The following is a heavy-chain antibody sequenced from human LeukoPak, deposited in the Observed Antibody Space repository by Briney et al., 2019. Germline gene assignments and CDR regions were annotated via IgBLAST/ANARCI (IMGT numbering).Heavy chain of an antibody. V-gene: IGHV1-18*01. Sequence: ASVKVSCKASGYTFTSYGITWVRQAPGQGLEWMGWISTYNGNSNYAQKLQGRVTMTTDTSTSTAYMELRSLRSDDTAVYYCARERDLHVDTALVYLDYWGQGTLVTVSS. D-gene: IGHD5-18*01. J-gene: IGHJ4*02. CDR2: ISTYNGNS. CDR3: ARERDLHVDTALVYLDY. CDR1: GYTFTSYG.